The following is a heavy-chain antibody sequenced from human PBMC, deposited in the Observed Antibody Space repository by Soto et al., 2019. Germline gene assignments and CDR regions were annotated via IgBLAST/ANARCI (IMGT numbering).Heavy chain of an antibody. Sequence: SLRLSCAASGFSFNNAWMNWVRQAPGKGLEWVGRIKTKTDGGTTDYSTPVKGRFTISRDDSKNTLYLQMNSLKTEDTAVYYCTTDPAYYYGSGALGYWGQGTLVTVSS. V-gene: IGHV3-15*07. CDR1: GFSFNNAW. J-gene: IGHJ4*02. CDR2: IKTKTDGGTT. CDR3: TTDPAYYYGSGALGY. D-gene: IGHD3-10*01.